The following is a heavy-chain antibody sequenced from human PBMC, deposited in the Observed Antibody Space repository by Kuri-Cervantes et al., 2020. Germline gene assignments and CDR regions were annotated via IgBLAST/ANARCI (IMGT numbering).Heavy chain of an antibody. CDR3: ANIGGYYNIFTGYHTYYRMDV. Sequence: ASVKVSCKASGYTFTGYYMHWVRQAPGQGLEWMGWINAVNGNTKYSQQFQGRVTITRDTSSSTAYMELSSLRSEETAVYYCANIGGYYNIFTGYHTYYRMDVWGQGTTVTVSS. V-gene: IGHV1-3*01. CDR1: GYTFTGYY. D-gene: IGHD3-9*01. J-gene: IGHJ6*02. CDR2: INAVNGNT.